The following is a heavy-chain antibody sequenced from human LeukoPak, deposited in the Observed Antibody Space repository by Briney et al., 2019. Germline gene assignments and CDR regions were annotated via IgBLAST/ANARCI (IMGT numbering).Heavy chain of an antibody. CDR1: GGSISSYY. D-gene: IGHD2-2*01. J-gene: IGHJ4*02. V-gene: IGHV4-4*09. CDR3: ARQYCSSTRCYQYFDY. Sequence: SETLSLTCTVSGGSISSYYWSWIRQPPGKGLEWIGYIYSSGSTNYNPSLKSRGTISADTSKNQFSLKLSSVTAADTAVYYCARQYCSSTRCYQYFDYWGQGTLVTVSS. CDR2: IYSSGST.